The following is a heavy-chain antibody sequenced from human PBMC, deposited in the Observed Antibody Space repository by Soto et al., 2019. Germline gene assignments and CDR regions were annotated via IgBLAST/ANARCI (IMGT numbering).Heavy chain of an antibody. D-gene: IGHD3-3*01. CDR1: GFTFSSYA. CDR2: ISGSGGST. V-gene: IGHV3-23*01. CDR3: AKTATDYDFWSGYYTFDY. Sequence: GGSLRLSCAASGFTFSSYAMSWVRQAPGKGLEWVSAISGSGGSTYYADSVKGRFTISRDNSKNTLYLQMNSLRAEDTAVYYCAKTATDYDFWSGYYTFDYWRQGTLVTVSS. J-gene: IGHJ4*02.